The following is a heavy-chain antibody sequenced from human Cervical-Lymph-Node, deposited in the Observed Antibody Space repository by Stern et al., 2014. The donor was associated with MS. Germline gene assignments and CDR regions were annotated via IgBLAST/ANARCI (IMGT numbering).Heavy chain of an antibody. D-gene: IGHD5-24*01. CDR1: GFTFSSYA. CDR2: ISYDGSKA. Sequence: QDQLVQSGGGVVQPGRSLRLSCAASGFTFSSYAMHWVRQAPGKGLEWVAVISYDGSKANYTHSVKGRFTISRDNSKNTVDLLMNSLTPDDTGVYFCARAYLQDGYNDFWGRGTLVTVSS. V-gene: IGHV3-30*04. CDR3: ARAYLQDGYNDF. J-gene: IGHJ4*02.